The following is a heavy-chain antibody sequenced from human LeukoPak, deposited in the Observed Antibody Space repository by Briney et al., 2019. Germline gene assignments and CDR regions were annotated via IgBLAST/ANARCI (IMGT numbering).Heavy chain of an antibody. CDR1: GGSISTSAYY. V-gene: IGHV4-39*01. J-gene: IGHJ4*02. CDR2: IYYSGNT. D-gene: IGHD3-3*01. Sequence: ASETLSLTCIVSGGSISTSAYYWGWIRQPPGEGLQWIGSIYYSGNTYYNSSLKSRVTISVDTSTSQFSLRLSSVTAADTAVYYCARGRYDFWSGYTSPPDYWGQGTLVTVSS. CDR3: ARGRYDFWSGYTSPPDY.